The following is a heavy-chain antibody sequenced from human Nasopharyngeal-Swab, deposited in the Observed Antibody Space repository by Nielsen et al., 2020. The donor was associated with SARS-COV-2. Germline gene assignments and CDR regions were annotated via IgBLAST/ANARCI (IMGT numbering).Heavy chain of an antibody. V-gene: IGHV4-61*02. Sequence: SETLSLTCTVSGGSISSGSYSWSSIRQPAGKGLEWIGRIYTSGSTNYNPSLKSRVTISVDTSKNQFSLKLSSVTAADTAVYYCARESGPGGWFDPWGQGTLVTVSS. CDR3: ARESGPGGWFDP. CDR2: IYTSGST. CDR1: GGSISSGSYS. J-gene: IGHJ5*02.